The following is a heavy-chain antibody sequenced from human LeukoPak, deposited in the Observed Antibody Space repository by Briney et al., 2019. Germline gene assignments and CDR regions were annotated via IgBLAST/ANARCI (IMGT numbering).Heavy chain of an antibody. J-gene: IGHJ3*02. D-gene: IGHD3-3*01. V-gene: IGHV3-48*04. Sequence: PGGPLRLSCAASGFTFSSHAMNWVRQAPGKGLEWVSYISISSSSVYYADSVKGRFTISRDNAKNTLYLQMNSLRAEDTAVYYCARDSNPYYDFWSGYYVAFDIWGQGTMVTVSS. CDR1: GFTFSSHA. CDR2: ISISSSSV. CDR3: ARDSNPYYDFWSGYYVAFDI.